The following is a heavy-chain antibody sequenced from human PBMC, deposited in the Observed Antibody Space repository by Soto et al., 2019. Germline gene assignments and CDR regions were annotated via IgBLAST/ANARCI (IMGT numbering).Heavy chain of an antibody. Sequence: QVQLVESGGGVVQPGTSLTLSCAASGFTFRSYGMHWVRQAPGKGLEWVAVIWYDGSKRYYADSVKGRFTISRDNSKSTLYLQMNSLRPEDTAVYYCASDPYSNSWTPNYLDYWGQGTLVTVSS. CDR1: GFTFRSYG. V-gene: IGHV3-33*08. CDR3: ASDPYSNSWTPNYLDY. J-gene: IGHJ4*02. CDR2: IWYDGSKR. D-gene: IGHD6-13*01.